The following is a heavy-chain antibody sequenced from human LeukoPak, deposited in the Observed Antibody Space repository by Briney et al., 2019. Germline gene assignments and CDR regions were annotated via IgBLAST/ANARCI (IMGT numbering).Heavy chain of an antibody. V-gene: IGHV3-23*01. CDR1: GFTFSSYA. Sequence: GGSLRLSCAASGFTFSSYAMSWVRQAPGKGLEWVSAISGSGGSTYYADSVKGRFTISRDNSKNTLFLQMNSLRAEDTAVYYCAKVSSGWYHGYFDYWGQGTLVTVSS. D-gene: IGHD6-19*01. CDR2: ISGSGGST. CDR3: AKVSSGWYHGYFDY. J-gene: IGHJ4*02.